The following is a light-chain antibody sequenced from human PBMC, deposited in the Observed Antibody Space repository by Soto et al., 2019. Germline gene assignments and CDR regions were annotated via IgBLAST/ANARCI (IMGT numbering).Light chain of an antibody. CDR2: KAS. CDR3: QHYNSYSEA. V-gene: IGKV1-5*03. CDR1: QTISSW. Sequence: DIQMTQSPSTLSGSVGDRVTITCRASQTISSWLAWYQQKPGKAPKLLIYKASTLKSGVPSRSSGSGSGTEFTLTISRLQPDDFATYYCQHYNSYSEAFGQGTKVDI. J-gene: IGKJ1*01.